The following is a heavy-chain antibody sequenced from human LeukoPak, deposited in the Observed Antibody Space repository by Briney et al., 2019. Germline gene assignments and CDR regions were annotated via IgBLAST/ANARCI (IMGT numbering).Heavy chain of an antibody. CDR2: IYHSGST. CDR3: ARLYGSGSYYTPLRSRYFDY. Sequence: SETLSLTCAVSGGSISSSNWRSWVRQPPGKGLEWIGEIYHSGSTNYNPSLKSRVTISVDTSKNQFSLKLSSVTAADTAVYYCARLYGSGSYYTPLRSRYFDYWGQGTLVTVSS. V-gene: IGHV4-4*02. D-gene: IGHD3-10*01. J-gene: IGHJ4*02. CDR1: GGSISSSNW.